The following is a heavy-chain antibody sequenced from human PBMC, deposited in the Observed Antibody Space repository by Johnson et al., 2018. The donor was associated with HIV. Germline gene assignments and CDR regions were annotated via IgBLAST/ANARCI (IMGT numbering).Heavy chain of an antibody. CDR3: ARDTLAWGLLPPIGAFDI. V-gene: IGHV3-48*01. J-gene: IGHJ3*02. Sequence: MQLVESGGNVVQPGRSLRLSSAASGFIFSNYWMHWVRQAPGKGLIWVSYISSSGSTTYYADSVKGRFTISRDKAKTSLYLQMNSLRAEDTAVYYCARDTLAWGLLPPIGAFDIWGQGTMVTVSS. CDR2: ISSSGSTT. CDR1: GFIFSNYW. D-gene: IGHD1-26*01.